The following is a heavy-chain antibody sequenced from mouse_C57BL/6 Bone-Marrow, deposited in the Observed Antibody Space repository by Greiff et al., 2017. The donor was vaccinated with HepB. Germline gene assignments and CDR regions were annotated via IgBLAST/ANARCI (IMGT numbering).Heavy chain of an antibody. CDR1: GFNIKNTY. CDR3: ARNSYYGSSLYYFDY. CDR2: IDPANGNT. J-gene: IGHJ2*01. Sequence: EVQLQQSVAELVRPGASVKLSCTASGFNIKNTYMHWVKQRPEQGLEWIGRIDPANGNTKYAPKFQGKATITADTSSNTAYLQLSSLTSEDTAIYYWARNSYYGSSLYYFDYWGQGTTLTVSS. V-gene: IGHV14-3*01. D-gene: IGHD1-1*01.